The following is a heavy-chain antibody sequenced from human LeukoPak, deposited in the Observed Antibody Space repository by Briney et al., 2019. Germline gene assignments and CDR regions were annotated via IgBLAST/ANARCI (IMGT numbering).Heavy chain of an antibody. Sequence: PGGSLRLSCAASGFTFGDYYMTWIRQAPGKGLEWVSYISSRSGSSIYYGDSVKGRFTVSRDNAKNSLYLQMNSLRGEDTAVYYCARAGLLWFGEPGAFDIWGQGTMVTVSS. CDR2: ISSRSGSSI. CDR3: ARAGLLWFGEPGAFDI. V-gene: IGHV3-11*04. D-gene: IGHD3-10*01. CDR1: GFTFGDYY. J-gene: IGHJ3*02.